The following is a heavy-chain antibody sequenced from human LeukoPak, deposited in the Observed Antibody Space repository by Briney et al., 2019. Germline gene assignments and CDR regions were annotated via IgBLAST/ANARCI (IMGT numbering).Heavy chain of an antibody. D-gene: IGHD6-6*01. CDR1: GGSISSYY. CDR2: IYYSGST. J-gene: IGHJ4*02. V-gene: IGHV4-59*12. CDR3: ARDRDSSSSADY. Sequence: SETPSLTCTVSGGSISSYYWSWIRQPPGKGLEWIGYIYYSGSTNYNPSLKSRVTISVDTSKNQFSLKLSSVTAADTAVYYCARDRDSSSSADYWGQGTLVTVSS.